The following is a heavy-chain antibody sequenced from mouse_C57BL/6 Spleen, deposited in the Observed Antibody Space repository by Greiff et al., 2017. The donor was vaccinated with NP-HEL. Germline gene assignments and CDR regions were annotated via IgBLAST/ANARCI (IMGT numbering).Heavy chain of an antibody. CDR1: GFTFSSYG. Sequence: EVNVVESGGDLVKPGGSLKLSCAASGFTFSSYGMSWVRQTPDKRLEWVATISSGGSYTYYLDSVKGRFPISRDNAKNTLYLQMSSLKSEDTAMYYCARHYYGSSYCYFDYWGQGTTLTVSS. D-gene: IGHD1-1*01. V-gene: IGHV5-6*01. J-gene: IGHJ2*01. CDR3: ARHYYGSSYCYFDY. CDR2: ISSGGSYT.